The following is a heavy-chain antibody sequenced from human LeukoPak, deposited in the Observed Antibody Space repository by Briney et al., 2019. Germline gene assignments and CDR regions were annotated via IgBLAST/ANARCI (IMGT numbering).Heavy chain of an antibody. CDR2: MNPNSGNT. V-gene: IGHV1-8*01. J-gene: IGHJ4*02. Sequence: ASVKVSCKASGYTFTSYDINWVRQATGQGLEWMGWMNPNSGNTGYAQKFQGRVTMTRNTSISTAYMEPSSLRSEDTAVYYCARGLSSYYDSSGPNDYWGQGTLVTVSS. CDR3: ARGLSSYYDSSGPNDY. D-gene: IGHD3-22*01. CDR1: GYTFTSYD.